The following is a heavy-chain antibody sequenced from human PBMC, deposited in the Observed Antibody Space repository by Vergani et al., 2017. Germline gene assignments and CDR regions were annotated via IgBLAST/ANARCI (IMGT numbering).Heavy chain of an antibody. CDR1: GFTFSSYG. CDR3: AREGEDYGSGSYIFDY. J-gene: IGHJ4*02. D-gene: IGHD3-10*01. Sequence: VQLLESGGGLVQPGRSLRLSCAASGFTFSSYGMHWVRQAPGKGLEWVAVIWYDGSNKYYADSVKGRFTISRDNSKNTLDLQMNSLRAEDTAVYYCAREGEDYGSGSYIFDYWGQGTLVTVSS. V-gene: IGHV3-33*01. CDR2: IWYDGSNK.